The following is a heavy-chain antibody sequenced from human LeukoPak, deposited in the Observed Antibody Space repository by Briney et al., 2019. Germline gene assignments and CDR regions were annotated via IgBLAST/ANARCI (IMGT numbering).Heavy chain of an antibody. D-gene: IGHD6-19*01. CDR2: IGGSGGST. Sequence: PGGSLRLSCAASGFTFSSYAMSWVRQAPGKGLEWVSAIGGSGGSTYYADSVKGRFTISKDNSKNTLYLQTNSLRAEDTAVYYCAKLPGSSGWHGFYYFDYWGQGTLVTVSS. CDR3: AKLPGSSGWHGFYYFDY. CDR1: GFTFSSYA. V-gene: IGHV3-23*01. J-gene: IGHJ4*02.